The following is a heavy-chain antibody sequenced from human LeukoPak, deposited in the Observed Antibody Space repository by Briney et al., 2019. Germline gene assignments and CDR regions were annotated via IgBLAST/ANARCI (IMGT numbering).Heavy chain of an antibody. V-gene: IGHV3-48*01. CDR1: GFTFNNYN. Sequence: PGGSLRLSCAASGFTFNNYNMNWVRQAPGKGLEWVSYISSSSSTIYYADSVKGRFTISRDNSKNTLYLQMNSLRAEDTAVYYCAKVPVAAWFDYWGQGTLVTVSS. CDR2: ISSSSSTI. J-gene: IGHJ4*02. CDR3: AKVPVAAWFDY. D-gene: IGHD6-19*01.